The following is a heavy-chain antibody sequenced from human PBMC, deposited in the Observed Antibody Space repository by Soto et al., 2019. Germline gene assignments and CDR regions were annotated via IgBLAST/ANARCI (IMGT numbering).Heavy chain of an antibody. V-gene: IGHV6-1*01. Sequence: PSQTLSLTCAISGDSVSSNSAAWNWIRQSPSRGLEWLGRTYYRSKWYNDYAVSVKSRITINPDTSKNQFSLQLNSVTPEDTAVYYCARDLVGPTIAAAGRYYYYYMDVWGKGTTVTVSS. CDR3: ARDLVGPTIAAAGRYYYYYMDV. D-gene: IGHD6-13*01. CDR2: TYYRSKWYN. CDR1: GDSVSSNSAA. J-gene: IGHJ6*03.